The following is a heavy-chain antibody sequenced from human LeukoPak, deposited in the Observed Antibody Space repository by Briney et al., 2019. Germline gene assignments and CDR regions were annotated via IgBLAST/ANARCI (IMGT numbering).Heavy chain of an antibody. CDR2: IIPIFGTA. CDR1: GGTFSSYA. D-gene: IGHD2-2*01. J-gene: IGHJ5*02. V-gene: IGHV1-69*05. Sequence: ASVKVSCKAAGGTFSSYAISWVRQAPGQGLEWMGGIIPIFGTANYAQKFQGRVTITTDESTSTAYMELSSLRSEDTAVYYCARDRGGYCSSTSCWNWFDPWGQGTLVTVSS. CDR3: ARDRGGYCSSTSCWNWFDP.